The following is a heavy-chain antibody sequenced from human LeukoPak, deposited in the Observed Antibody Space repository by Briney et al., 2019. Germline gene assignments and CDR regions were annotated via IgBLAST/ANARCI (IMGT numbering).Heavy chain of an antibody. CDR2: IYYGGST. CDR1: GASVSSNNYY. J-gene: IGHJ5*02. V-gene: IGHV4-61*01. Sequence: PSETLSLTCTVSGASVSSNNYYWSWIRQPPGEGLEWIGYIYYGGSTNYNPSLKSRVTISVDTSKNQFSLKLSSVTAADTAVYYCASLYCSSTSCYGGNWFDPWGQGTLVTVSS. D-gene: IGHD2-2*01. CDR3: ASLYCSSTSCYGGNWFDP.